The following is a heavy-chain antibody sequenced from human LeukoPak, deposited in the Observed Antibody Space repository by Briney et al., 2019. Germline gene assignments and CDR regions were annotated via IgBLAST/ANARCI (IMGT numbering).Heavy chain of an antibody. CDR2: IGPQNSGT. CDR3: ARVVSSGYYYRMDWFDP. D-gene: IGHD3-22*01. J-gene: IGHJ5*02. CDR1: GFTFTDHY. Sequence: ASMKVSCKSSGFTFTDHYIHWVRQAPGQGLEWMGYIGPQNSGTSSPQEFKGRVTMTRETSMSTAYMELTRLTSDDTAVYYCARVVSSGYYYRMDWFDPWGQGTLVTVSS. V-gene: IGHV1-2*02.